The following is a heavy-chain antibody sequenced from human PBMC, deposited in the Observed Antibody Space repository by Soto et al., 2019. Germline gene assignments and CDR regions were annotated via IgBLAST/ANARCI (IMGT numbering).Heavy chain of an antibody. CDR3: ARGRPGNDYGMDV. CDR1: GGSFSGYY. Sequence: QVQLQQWGAGLLKPSETLSLTCAVYGGSFSGYYWSWIRQPPGKGLEWIGEINHSGSTKYNPALKSRVNISVDTTKNQFSLKPSPVTAADTAVYYCARGRPGNDYGMDVWGQGTAVTVSS. J-gene: IGHJ6*02. CDR2: INHSGST. V-gene: IGHV4-34*01. D-gene: IGHD1-1*01.